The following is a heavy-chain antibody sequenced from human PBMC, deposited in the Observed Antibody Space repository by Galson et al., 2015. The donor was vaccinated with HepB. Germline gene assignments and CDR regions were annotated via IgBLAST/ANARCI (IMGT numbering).Heavy chain of an antibody. CDR2: ISSNGGST. CDR1: GFTFSSYA. CDR3: VQRRITGTTVGGGSAFDI. V-gene: IGHV3-64D*06. Sequence: SLRLSCAASGFTFSSYAMHWVRQAPGKGLEYVSAISSNGGSTYYADSVKGRFTISRDNSKNTLYLQMSSLRAEDTAVYYCVQRRITGTTVGGGSAFDIWGQGTMVTVSS. J-gene: IGHJ3*02. D-gene: IGHD1/OR15-1a*01.